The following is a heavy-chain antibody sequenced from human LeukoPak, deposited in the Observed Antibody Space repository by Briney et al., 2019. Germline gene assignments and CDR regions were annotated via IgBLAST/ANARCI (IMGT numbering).Heavy chain of an antibody. J-gene: IGHJ3*02. Sequence: SETLSLTCTVSGDSINSLDLWSWIRQPPGKGLEWIGYIYYSVTTNYNPSLKSRVTISIDTSKNQFSLRLSSVTAADTAVYYCGRMVYCIKGVCNGAFIIWGQGKMVP. CDR1: GDSINSLDL. CDR3: GRMVYCIKGVCNGAFII. V-gene: IGHV4-59*11. CDR2: IYYSVTT. D-gene: IGHD2-8*01.